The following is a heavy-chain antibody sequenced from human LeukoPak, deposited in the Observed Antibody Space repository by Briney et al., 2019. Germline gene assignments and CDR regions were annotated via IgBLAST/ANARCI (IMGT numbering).Heavy chain of an antibody. CDR1: GFTFSSYG. V-gene: IGHV3-9*01. D-gene: IGHD3-10*01. CDR3: AKMGYFGSGSYYEGEFYFDH. J-gene: IGHJ4*02. Sequence: QSGGSLRLSCAASGFTFSSYGMHWVRQAPGKGLEWVSGISWNSDSINYADSVKGRFTTSRDNAKNSLYLQMNSLRAEDTAFYYCAKMGYFGSGSYYEGEFYFDHWGLGTLVTVSS. CDR2: ISWNSDSI.